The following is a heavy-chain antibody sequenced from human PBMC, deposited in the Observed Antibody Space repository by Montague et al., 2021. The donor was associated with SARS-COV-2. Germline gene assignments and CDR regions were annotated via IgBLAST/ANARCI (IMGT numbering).Heavy chain of an antibody. CDR3: ARLSYYGSGSYPFDY. Sequence: SGAEVKKPGESLKISCKGSGYSFTSYWVGWVRQMPGKDLEWTGIIYPDDSDTRYSPSFQGQVIISADKSISTAYLQWSSLKAPDTAMYYCARLSYYGSGSYPFDYWGQGTLVTVSS. CDR1: GYSFTSYW. D-gene: IGHD3-10*01. V-gene: IGHV5-51*01. CDR2: IYPDDSDT. J-gene: IGHJ4*02.